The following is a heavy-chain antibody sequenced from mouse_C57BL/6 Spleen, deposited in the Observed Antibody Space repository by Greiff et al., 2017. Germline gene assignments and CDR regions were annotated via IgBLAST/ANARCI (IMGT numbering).Heavy chain of an antibody. J-gene: IGHJ4*01. V-gene: IGHV1-74*01. Sequence: QVQLQQPGAELVKPGASVKVSCKASGYTFTSYWMHWVKQRPGQGLEWIGRIHPSDSDTNYNQKFKGKATLTVDKSSSTAYMQLSSLTSEDSAVYYCAISIYYYGSSLYYYAMDYWGQGTSVTVYS. D-gene: IGHD1-1*01. CDR1: GYTFTSYW. CDR3: AISIYYYGSSLYYYAMDY. CDR2: IHPSDSDT.